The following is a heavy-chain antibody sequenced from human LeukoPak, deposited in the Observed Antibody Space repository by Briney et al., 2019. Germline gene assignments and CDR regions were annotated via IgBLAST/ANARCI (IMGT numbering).Heavy chain of an antibody. CDR1: GFTFSSYS. CDR3: ARRDTIFGVGYYMDV. J-gene: IGHJ6*03. CDR2: ISDSGTTI. V-gene: IGHV3-48*01. D-gene: IGHD3-3*01. Sequence: PGGSLRLSCASSGFTFSSYSMNWVRQAPGKGLEGVSYISDSGTTIYYADSVKGRFTISRSSAWSSLYLQISSLIAEDTAVYYCARRDTIFGVGYYMDVWGKETTVTVYS.